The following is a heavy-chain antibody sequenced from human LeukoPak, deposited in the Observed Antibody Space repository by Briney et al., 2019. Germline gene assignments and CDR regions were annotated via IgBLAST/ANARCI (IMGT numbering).Heavy chain of an antibody. Sequence: PSETLSLTCTVSGGSISSGSYYWSWIRQPAGKGLEWIGRIYTSGSTNYNPSLKSRVTISVDTSKNQFSLKLSSVTAADTAVYYCARHTGPRSRMDVWGKGTTVTASS. CDR2: IYTSGST. D-gene: IGHD1-14*01. V-gene: IGHV4-61*02. J-gene: IGHJ6*04. CDR3: ARHTGPRSRMDV. CDR1: GGSISSGSYY.